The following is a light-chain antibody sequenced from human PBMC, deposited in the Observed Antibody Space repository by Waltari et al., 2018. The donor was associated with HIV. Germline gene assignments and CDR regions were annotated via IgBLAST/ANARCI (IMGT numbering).Light chain of an antibody. J-gene: IGLJ2*01. CDR1: SLRTYY. CDR3: NSRDSRCNLVV. CDR2: GNN. Sequence: SSELTQDPAVSVALGQTVRITCQGDSLRTYYATWYRQKPGQAPVLVVYGNNNRPSGVTDRCAGASAGDKAYWTITATHAEDEADYYCNSRDSRCNLVVFGGGTKLTVL. V-gene: IGLV3-19*01.